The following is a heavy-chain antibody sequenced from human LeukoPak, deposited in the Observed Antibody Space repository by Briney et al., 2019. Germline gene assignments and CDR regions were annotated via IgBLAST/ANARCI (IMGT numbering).Heavy chain of an antibody. CDR1: GGSISSGGYY. V-gene: IGHV4-31*03. CDR3: ARESSPWGTMIKGPGWFDP. Sequence: SETLSLTCTVSGGSISSGGYYWSWIRQHPGKGLEWIGYIYYSGSTYYNPSLKSRVTISVDTSKNQFPLKLSSVTAADTAVYYCARESSPWGTMIKGPGWFDPWGQGTLVTVSS. CDR2: IYYSGST. D-gene: IGHD3-22*01. J-gene: IGHJ5*02.